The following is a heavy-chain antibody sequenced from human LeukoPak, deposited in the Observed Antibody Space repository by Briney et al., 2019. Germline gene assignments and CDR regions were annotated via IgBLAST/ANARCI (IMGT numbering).Heavy chain of an antibody. CDR3: ARDTPCRLREGGLGCGAFDI. V-gene: IGHV6-1*01. D-gene: IGHD4-17*01. J-gene: IGHJ3*02. CDR1: GDSVSSNSAA. Sequence: SQTLSLTCAISGDSVSSNSAAWNWIRQSPSRGLEWLGRTYYRSKWYNDYAVSVKSRITINPDTSKNQFSLQLNSVTPEDTAVYYCARDTPCRLREGGLGCGAFDIWGQGTMVTVSS. CDR2: TYYRSKWYN.